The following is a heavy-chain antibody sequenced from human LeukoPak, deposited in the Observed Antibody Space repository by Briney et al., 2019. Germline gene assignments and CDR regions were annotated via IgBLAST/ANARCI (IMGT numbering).Heavy chain of an antibody. CDR3: ARGLVTVTKGFDI. CDR1: GYSISSGYY. D-gene: IGHD4-17*01. J-gene: IGHJ3*02. CDR2: IYHSGST. Sequence: SETLSLTCTVSGYSISSGYYWGWIRQPPGKGLEWIGSIYHSGSTYYNPSLKSRVTISVDTSKNQFSLKLSSVTAADTAVYYCARGLVTVTKGFDIWGQGTMVSVSS. V-gene: IGHV4-38-2*02.